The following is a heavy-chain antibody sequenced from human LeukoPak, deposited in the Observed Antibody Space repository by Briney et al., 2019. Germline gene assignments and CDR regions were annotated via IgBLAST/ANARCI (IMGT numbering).Heavy chain of an antibody. CDR2: IGPDSGAT. Sequence: ASVKVSCKASGYTFTDYFLHWVRQAPGQGLEWMGWIGPDSGATNCAQKFRGKVTMTRDTSINTAYMEVSSPSSDDTAVYYCARDIRPRVESFDYWGQGTLVTVSS. CDR1: GYTFTDYF. D-gene: IGHD3-3*01. J-gene: IGHJ4*02. V-gene: IGHV1-2*02. CDR3: ARDIRPRVESFDY.